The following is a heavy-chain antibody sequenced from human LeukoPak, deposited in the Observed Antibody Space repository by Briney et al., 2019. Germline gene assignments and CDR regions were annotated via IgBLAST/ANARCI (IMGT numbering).Heavy chain of an antibody. CDR1: GGTFSSYA. D-gene: IGHD2-15*01. V-gene: IGHV1-69*05. J-gene: IGHJ5*02. CDR2: IIPIFGTA. Sequence: ASVKVSCKASGGTFSSYAISWVRQAPGQGLEWMGGIIPIFGTANYAQKFQGRVTITTDESTSTAYMELSSLRSEDTAVYYCARETGGYCSGGSCYSVWFDPWGQGTLVTVSS. CDR3: ARETGGYCSGGSCYSVWFDP.